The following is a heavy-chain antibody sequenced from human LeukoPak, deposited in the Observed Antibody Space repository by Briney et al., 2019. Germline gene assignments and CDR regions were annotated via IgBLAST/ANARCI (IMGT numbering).Heavy chain of an antibody. Sequence: SETLSLTCTVSGGSISSSSYYWGWIRQPPGKGLEWIGSIYYSGSTYYNPSLKSRVTISVDTSKNQLSLKLSSVTAADTAVYYCARVTGYMIEDYFDYWGQGTLVTVSS. CDR1: GGSISSSSYY. D-gene: IGHD3-22*01. CDR2: IYYSGST. J-gene: IGHJ4*02. CDR3: ARVTGYMIEDYFDY. V-gene: IGHV4-39*07.